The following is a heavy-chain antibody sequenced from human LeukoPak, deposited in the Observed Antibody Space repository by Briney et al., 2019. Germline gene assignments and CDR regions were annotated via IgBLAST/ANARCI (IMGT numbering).Heavy chain of an antibody. CDR2: IYPGDSDY. J-gene: IGHJ2*01. CDR1: GYSFTSYR. CDR3: ARHIPLIRVFPPGYFDL. Sequence: GESLKISCKGSGYSFTSYRIAWVRQMPGKGLEWVGIIYPGDSDYIYSPSYQGQVPISADKSISTAYLQWSSLNASDTAMYYCARHIPLIRVFPPGYFDLWCRGTLLTVCS. V-gene: IGHV5-51*01. D-gene: IGHD3-9*01.